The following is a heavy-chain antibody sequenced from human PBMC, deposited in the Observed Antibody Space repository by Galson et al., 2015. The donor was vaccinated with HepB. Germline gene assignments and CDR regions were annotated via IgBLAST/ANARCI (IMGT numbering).Heavy chain of an antibody. J-gene: IGHJ4*02. Sequence: QSGAEVKKPGESLKISCKGSGYTFTSYGISWVRQAPGQGLEWMGWISAYNGNTDYAQKLQGRVTMTTDTSTSTAYMELRSLRSDDTAVYYCARDEEYSGYDFGIDYWGQGTLVTVSS. V-gene: IGHV1-18*01. D-gene: IGHD5-12*01. CDR2: ISAYNGNT. CDR1: GYTFTSYG. CDR3: ARDEEYSGYDFGIDY.